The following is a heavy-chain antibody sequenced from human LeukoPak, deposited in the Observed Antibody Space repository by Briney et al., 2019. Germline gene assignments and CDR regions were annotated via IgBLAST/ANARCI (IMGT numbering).Heavy chain of an antibody. J-gene: IGHJ4*02. CDR1: GGSISSSNG. D-gene: IGHD6-19*01. V-gene: IGHV4-4*02. Sequence: SETLSLTCTVSGGSISSSNGWSWVRQPPGKGLEWMGEIYRRGTTNYKQTPKSRGTISLDKSRNHFTLKLTSVTAADSAVHYCARRSPYSTGWSSYFDCWGQGALVTVYS. CDR3: ARRSPYSTGWSSYFDC. CDR2: IYRRGTT.